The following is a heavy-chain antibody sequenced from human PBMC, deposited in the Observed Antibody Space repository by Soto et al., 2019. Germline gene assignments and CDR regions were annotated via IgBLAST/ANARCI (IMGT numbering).Heavy chain of an antibody. CDR2: LSASGGTT. V-gene: IGHV3-23*01. CDR1: GFTFDSYA. J-gene: IGHJ5*02. Sequence: EVQLLESGGGLVQPGGSLRLSCAASGFTFDSYAMSWVRRAPGRGLEWLAHLSASGGTTYYADSVRGRFTISRDNSKNTLFLEMRSLRAEDTAVYYCAKFPNRGSAWCDWNRLDPWGQGTLVTVSS. CDR3: AKFPNRGSAWCDWNRLDP. D-gene: IGHD6-19*01.